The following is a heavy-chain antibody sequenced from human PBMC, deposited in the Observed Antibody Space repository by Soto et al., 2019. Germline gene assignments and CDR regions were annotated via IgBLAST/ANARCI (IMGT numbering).Heavy chain of an antibody. CDR2: INAGNGNT. J-gene: IGHJ6*02. CDR3: ARGPLLWGDV. V-gene: IGHV1-3*01. Sequence: QVQLVQSGAEVKKPGSSLKDSCKASGYTFTSYALHWVRQAPGQRLEWMGWINAGNGNTKYSQKFQGRVTITRDTSASTAYMELSSLRSEDTAVYYCARGPLLWGDVWGQGTTVTVSS. CDR1: GYTFTSYA. D-gene: IGHD3-10*01.